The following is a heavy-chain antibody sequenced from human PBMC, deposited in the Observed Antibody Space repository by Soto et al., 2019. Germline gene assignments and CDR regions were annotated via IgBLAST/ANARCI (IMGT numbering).Heavy chain of an antibody. D-gene: IGHD2-2*01. V-gene: IGHV3-7*01. Sequence: GGSLRLSCAASGFTFSSYWMSWVRQAPGKGLEWVANIKQDGSEKYYVDSVKGRFTISRDNAKNSLYLQMNSLRAEDTAVYYCARDNIVVVPAAMGSYGMDAWGQGTTVTVSS. CDR1: GFTFSSYW. J-gene: IGHJ6*02. CDR2: IKQDGSEK. CDR3: ARDNIVVVPAAMGSYGMDA.